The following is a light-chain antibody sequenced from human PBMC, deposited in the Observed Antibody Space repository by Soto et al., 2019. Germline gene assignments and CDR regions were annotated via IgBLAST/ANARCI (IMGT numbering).Light chain of an antibody. Sequence: EIVLTQSPSTLSFSPLERSTLSCRASQTVGSYLAWFRQTPGQAPRLLIYDTSIRATGIPARFSGSGSGTDFTLTISSLEAEDFAVYYCQQRSDWPPTFGQGTKVDIK. CDR3: QQRSDWPPT. CDR2: DTS. V-gene: IGKV3-11*01. CDR1: QTVGSY. J-gene: IGKJ1*01.